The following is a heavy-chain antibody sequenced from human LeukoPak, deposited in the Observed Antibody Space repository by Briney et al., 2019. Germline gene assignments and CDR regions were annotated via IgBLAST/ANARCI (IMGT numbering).Heavy chain of an antibody. CDR2: IYTSGST. Sequence: SETLSLTCTVSGGSISSYYWSWIRQPAGKGLEWIGRIYTSGSTNYKPSLKSRVTMSVDTSKNQFSLKLNSVTAADTAVYYCARESRRSYCNEYWGQGTLVIDSS. V-gene: IGHV4-4*07. CDR1: GGSISSYY. CDR3: ARESRRSYCNEY. J-gene: IGHJ4*02. D-gene: IGHD3-10*01.